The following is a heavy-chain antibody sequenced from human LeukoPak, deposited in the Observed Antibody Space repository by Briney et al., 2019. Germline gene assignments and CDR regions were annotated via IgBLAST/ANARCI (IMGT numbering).Heavy chain of an antibody. J-gene: IGHJ6*04. CDR3: ARQLLPGSCGMDV. Sequence: SETSSLTCAVSGGSISSGGYSWSWIRQPPGKGLEWIGYIYHSGSTYYNPSLKSRVTISVDRSKNQFSLKLSSVTAADTAVYYCARQLLPGSCGMDVRGKGTTVTVSS. CDR1: GGSISSGGYS. V-gene: IGHV4-30-2*01. D-gene: IGHD2-15*01. CDR2: IYHSGST.